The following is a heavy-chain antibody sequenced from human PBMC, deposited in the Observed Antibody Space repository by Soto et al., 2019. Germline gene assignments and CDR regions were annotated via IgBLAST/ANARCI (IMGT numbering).Heavy chain of an antibody. CDR3: AREVGYGDFSAALLD. CDR1: GGTFSSHS. Sequence: VQLMQSGAEVKQPGSSVKVSCEASGGTFSSHSINWVRQAPGQGLEWMGGIVTLFGTANYAQNFQGRVTITADQSTSTAYMDLSSLRSDDSAVYYCAREVGYGDFSAALLDWGQGTLVTVSS. J-gene: IGHJ4*02. CDR2: IVTLFGTA. D-gene: IGHD4-17*01. V-gene: IGHV1-69*01.